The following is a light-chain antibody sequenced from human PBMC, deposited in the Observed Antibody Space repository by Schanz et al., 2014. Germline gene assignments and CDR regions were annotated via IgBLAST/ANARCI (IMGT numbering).Light chain of an antibody. CDR1: DSDIGTYNY. Sequence: QSALTQPASVSGSPGQSITISCSGTDSDIGTYNYVSWYQQHPGKAPKLMIYDVTKRPSGVPDRFSGSKSGNTASLTISELQAEDEADYYCSSYTSSSTLLFGGGTKLTVL. J-gene: IGLJ2*01. V-gene: IGLV2-14*03. CDR2: DVT. CDR3: SSYTSSSTLL.